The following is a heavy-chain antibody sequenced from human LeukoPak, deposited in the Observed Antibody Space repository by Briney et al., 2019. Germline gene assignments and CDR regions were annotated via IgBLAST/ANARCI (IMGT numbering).Heavy chain of an antibody. Sequence: GGSRRLSCAASGFTFSTYAMRWVRQAPGRGLEWVSAMSGSGGNTYYADSVKGRFTLSRDNAKNSLSLQMNSLRDEDTAVYYCARDLPGYSYGPFDLWGRGTLVTVSS. J-gene: IGHJ2*01. CDR2: MSGSGGNT. CDR3: ARDLPGYSYGPFDL. D-gene: IGHD5-18*01. CDR1: GFTFSTYA. V-gene: IGHV3-23*01.